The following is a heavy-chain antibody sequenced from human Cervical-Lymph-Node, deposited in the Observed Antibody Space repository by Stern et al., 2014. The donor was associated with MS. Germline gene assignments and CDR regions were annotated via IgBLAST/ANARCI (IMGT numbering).Heavy chain of an antibody. D-gene: IGHD3-16*01. CDR1: GGSISGGDFY. Sequence: QLQLQESGPGLVKPSQTLSLTCTVSGGSISGGDFYWSWIRQSAGKGLEWIGRVYDSGTTVYNPSLGIRFAMSVDPPKTQFPLRLPSVPAADTAVYYCARDRLYDTVWYQWYFDLWGRGTLVTVSS. V-gene: IGHV4-61*02. CDR2: VYDSGTT. J-gene: IGHJ2*01. CDR3: ARDRLYDTVWYQWYFDL.